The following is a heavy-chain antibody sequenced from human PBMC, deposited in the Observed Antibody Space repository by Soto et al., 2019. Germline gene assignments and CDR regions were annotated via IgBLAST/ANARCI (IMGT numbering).Heavy chain of an antibody. CDR2: IYYSGST. D-gene: IGHD4-17*01. CDR1: GGSISSSSYY. Sequence: QLQLQESGPGLVKPSETLSLTCTVSGGSISSSSYYWGWIRQPPGKGLEWIGSIYYSGSTYYNPSLKSRVTISVDTSKNQFSLKLSSVTAADTAVYYCARQNPCGDYFDYWGQGTLVTVSS. V-gene: IGHV4-39*01. CDR3: ARQNPCGDYFDY. J-gene: IGHJ4*02.